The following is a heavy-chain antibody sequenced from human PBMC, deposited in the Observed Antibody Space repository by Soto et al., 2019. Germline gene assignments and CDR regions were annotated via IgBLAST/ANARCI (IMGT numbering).Heavy chain of an antibody. V-gene: IGHV3-72*01. CDR2: IRNKANSYTT. J-gene: IGHJ3*02. Sequence: EVQLVASGGGLVQPGGSLRLSCAVSGFTFSDHYMDWVRQAPGKGLEWVGHIRNKANSYTTEYAASVRGRFTISRDDSKNSLYLHMNSLITEDTAVYYCATGSGADYPFDIWGQGTMVTVSS. CDR3: ATGSGADYPFDI. CDR1: GFTFSDHY. D-gene: IGHD3-3*01.